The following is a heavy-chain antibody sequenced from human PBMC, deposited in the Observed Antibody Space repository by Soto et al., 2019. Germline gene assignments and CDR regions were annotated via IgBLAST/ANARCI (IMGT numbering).Heavy chain of an antibody. CDR3: ARDDREHTKSPAPDH. Sequence: SETLSLTCAVSGVSISSGNWWTWVRQTPQRGLEYSGSANYSPSLKSRVTISVDTSKNEFSLKLSSVTAADTAIYYCARDDREHTKSPAPDHWGQGTLVTVSS. CDR1: GVSISSGNW. CDR2: SGSA. V-gene: IGHV4-4*02. D-gene: IGHD1-26*01. J-gene: IGHJ4*02.